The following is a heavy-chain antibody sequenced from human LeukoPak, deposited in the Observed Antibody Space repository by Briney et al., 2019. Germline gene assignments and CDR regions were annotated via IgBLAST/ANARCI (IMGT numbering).Heavy chain of an antibody. CDR1: GFTFSRKT. CDR2: ISSDSGTI. J-gene: IGHJ3*02. Sequence: GGSLRLSCAASGFTFSRKTMNWVRQAPGKGLEWVSYISSDSGTIYYADSVRGRFTISRDNAKNLLFLQMNGLRAEDTALYYCARGRSITLLRGVAMSDGFDIWGQGAMVAVSS. CDR3: ARGRSITLLRGVAMSDGFDI. D-gene: IGHD3-10*01. V-gene: IGHV3-48*04.